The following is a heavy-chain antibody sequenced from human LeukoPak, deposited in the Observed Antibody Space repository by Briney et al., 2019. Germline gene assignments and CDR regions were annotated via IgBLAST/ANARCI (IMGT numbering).Heavy chain of an antibody. V-gene: IGHV3-20*04. CDR3: AREPSSGWVDY. CDR2: INWNGDNT. CDR1: GFTFGDFG. Sequence: PGGSLRLSCAASGFTFGDFGMGWVRQVPGKGLEWVSGINWNGDNTGYADSARGRFTISRDNAKNSLYLQMNSLRAEDTAVYYCAREPSSGWVDYWGQGTLVTVSS. D-gene: IGHD6-19*01. J-gene: IGHJ4*02.